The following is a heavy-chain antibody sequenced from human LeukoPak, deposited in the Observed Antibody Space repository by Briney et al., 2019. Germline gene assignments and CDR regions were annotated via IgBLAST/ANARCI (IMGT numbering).Heavy chain of an antibody. D-gene: IGHD3-10*01. CDR3: AKAGKYYYGSGDPYY. J-gene: IGHJ4*02. Sequence: GGSLRLSCAASGFSFSSYSMNWVRQAPGKGLEWVSYITSSSSTIYYADSVKGRFTISRDNSKNTLYLQMNSLRAEDTAVYYCAKAGKYYYGSGDPYYWGQGTLVTVSS. CDR2: ITSSSSTI. CDR1: GFSFSSYS. V-gene: IGHV3-48*01.